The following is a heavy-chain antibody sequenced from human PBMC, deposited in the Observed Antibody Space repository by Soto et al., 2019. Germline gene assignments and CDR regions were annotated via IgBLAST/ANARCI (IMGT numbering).Heavy chain of an antibody. D-gene: IGHD2-8*01. CDR2: IYHSGST. Sequence: PSETLSLTCAVSGGSISSSNWWSWVRQPPGKGLEWIGEIYHSGSTNYNPSLKSRVTISVDKSKNQFSLKLSSVTAADTAVYYCARAGIMVYATIDYWGQGTLVTVSS. V-gene: IGHV4-4*02. J-gene: IGHJ4*02. CDR1: GGSISSSNW. CDR3: ARAGIMVYATIDY.